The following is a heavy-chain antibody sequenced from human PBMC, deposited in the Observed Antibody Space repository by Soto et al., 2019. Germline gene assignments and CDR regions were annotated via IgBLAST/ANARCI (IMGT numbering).Heavy chain of an antibody. Sequence: SETLSLTCTVSGGSISSSSYCWGWIRQPPGKGLEWIGSIYYSGSTYYNPSLKSRVTISVDTSKNQFSLKLSSVTAADTAVYYCARQGSGWVDPWGQGTLVTAPQ. V-gene: IGHV4-39*01. CDR2: IYYSGST. CDR3: ARQGSGWVDP. CDR1: GGSISSSSYC. D-gene: IGHD3-10*01. J-gene: IGHJ5*02.